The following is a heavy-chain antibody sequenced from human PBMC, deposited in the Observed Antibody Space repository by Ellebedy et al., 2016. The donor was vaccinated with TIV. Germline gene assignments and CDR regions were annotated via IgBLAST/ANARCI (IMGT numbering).Heavy chain of an antibody. D-gene: IGHD3-3*01. J-gene: IGHJ5*02. CDR1: GFIFSDYY. CDR2: ISGSSSYT. Sequence: GESLKISXAASGFIFSDYYMIWIRQAPGKGLEWVSFISGSSSYTNYADSVKGRFTISRDNAKNSAFLQMTSLRGDDTAVYYCASLTDVWSGYKGLDPWGQGTLVTVSS. CDR3: ASLTDVWSGYKGLDP. V-gene: IGHV3-11*06.